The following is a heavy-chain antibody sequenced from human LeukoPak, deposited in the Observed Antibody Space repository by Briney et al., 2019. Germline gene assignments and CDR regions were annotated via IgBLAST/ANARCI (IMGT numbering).Heavy chain of an antibody. V-gene: IGHV4-59*01. CDR1: GGSISSYY. D-gene: IGHD5-18*01. Sequence: SETPSLTCTVSGGSISSYYWSWIRQPPGKGLEWIGYIYYSGSTNYNPSLKSRVTISVDTSKNQFSLKLSSVTAADTAVYYCARARPRYSYAYYFDYWGQGTLVTVSS. CDR3: ARARPRYSYAYYFDY. J-gene: IGHJ4*02. CDR2: IYYSGST.